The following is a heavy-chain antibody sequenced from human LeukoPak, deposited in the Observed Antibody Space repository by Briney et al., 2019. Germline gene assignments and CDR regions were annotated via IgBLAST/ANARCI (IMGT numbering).Heavy chain of an antibody. CDR1: GFTVSSNY. V-gene: IGHV3-30*18. Sequence: GGSLRLSCAASGFTVSSNYMSWVRQAPGKGLEWVAVISYDGSNKYYADSVKGRFTISRDNSKNTLYLQMNSLRAEDTAVYYCAKGGVRGVVYFDYWGQGTLVTVSS. J-gene: IGHJ4*02. CDR2: ISYDGSNK. CDR3: AKGGVRGVVYFDY. D-gene: IGHD3-10*01.